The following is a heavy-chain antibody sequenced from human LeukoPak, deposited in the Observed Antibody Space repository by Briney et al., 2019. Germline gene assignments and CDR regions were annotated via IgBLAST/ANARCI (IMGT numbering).Heavy chain of an antibody. Sequence: PGGSLRLSCAASGFTFDDYAMHWVRQAPGKGLEWVSLISWDGGSTYYADSVKGRFTISRDNSKNSLYLQMNSLRAEDTALYYCAKDMFWGDSSSCPVEWGQGTPVTVSS. D-gene: IGHD6-13*01. V-gene: IGHV3-43D*03. CDR2: ISWDGGST. CDR3: AKDMFWGDSSSCPVE. J-gene: IGHJ4*02. CDR1: GFTFDDYA.